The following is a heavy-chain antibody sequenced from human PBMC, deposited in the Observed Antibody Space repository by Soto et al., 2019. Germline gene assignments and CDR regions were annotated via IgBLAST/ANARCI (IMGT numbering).Heavy chain of an antibody. CDR3: ARDQMGFGVVTAIHGYYGMDV. Sequence: GASVKVSCKASGYTFTSYGISWVRKAPGQGLEWMGWISAYNGNTNYAQKLQGRVTMTTDTSTSTAYMELRSLRSDDTAVYYCARDQMGFGVVTAIHGYYGMDVWGQGTTVTVSS. D-gene: IGHD2-21*02. J-gene: IGHJ6*02. CDR2: ISAYNGNT. CDR1: GYTFTSYG. V-gene: IGHV1-18*01.